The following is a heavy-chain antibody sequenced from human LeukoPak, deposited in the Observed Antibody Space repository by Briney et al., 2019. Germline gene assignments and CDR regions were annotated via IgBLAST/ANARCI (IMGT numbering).Heavy chain of an antibody. J-gene: IGHJ4*02. CDR1: GFTFSSYS. CDR3: ARAFSSGCDFDY. CDR2: ISSSSSYI. D-gene: IGHD6-19*01. Sequence: GGSLRLSCAASGFTFSSYSMNWVRQAPGKGLEWVSSISSSSSYIYYADSVKGRFTISRDNAKNSPYLQMNSLRAEDTAVYYCARAFSSGCDFDYWGQGTLVTVSS. V-gene: IGHV3-21*01.